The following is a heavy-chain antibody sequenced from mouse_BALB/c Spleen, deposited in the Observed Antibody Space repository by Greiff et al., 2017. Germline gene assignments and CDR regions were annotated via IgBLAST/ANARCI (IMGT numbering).Heavy chain of an antibody. Sequence: DVQLVESGGGLVQPGGSMKLSCVASGFTFSNYWMNWVRQSPEKGLEWVAEIRLKSNNYATHYAESVKGRFTISRDDSKSSVYLQMNNLRAEDTGIYYCTRGGNAPFDYWGQGTTLTVSS. CDR2: IRLKSNNYAT. V-gene: IGHV6-6*02. CDR1: GFTFSNYW. D-gene: IGHD1-1*02. CDR3: TRGGNAPFDY. J-gene: IGHJ2*01.